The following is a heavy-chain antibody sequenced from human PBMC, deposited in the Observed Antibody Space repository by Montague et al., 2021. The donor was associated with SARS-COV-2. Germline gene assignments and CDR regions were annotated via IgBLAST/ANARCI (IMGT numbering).Heavy chain of an antibody. CDR3: ARGQQGVNMVLVVIGFYYYMEF. CDR2: SNLVKDF. J-gene: IGHJ6*03. CDR1: ASSISASF. V-gene: IGHV4-34*01. Sequence: SETLSLTCAVYASSISASFFPLAPSPPSACVRSAALSNLVKDFYYKPALKTRVTVSVDTSTSQFSRKLTSVTAADTAVYFCARGQQGVNMVLVVIGFYYYMEFWGKGTTVTVAS. D-gene: IGHD2-8*02.